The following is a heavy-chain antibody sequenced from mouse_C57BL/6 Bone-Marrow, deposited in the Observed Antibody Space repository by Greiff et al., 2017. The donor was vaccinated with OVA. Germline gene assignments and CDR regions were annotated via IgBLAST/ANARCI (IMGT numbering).Heavy chain of an antibody. J-gene: IGHJ2*01. CDR1: GYTFTDYY. Sequence: VQLQQSGAELVRPGASVKLSCKASGYTFTDYYINWVKQRPGQGLEWIARIYPGSGNTYYNEKFKGKATLTAEKSSSTAYMQLSSLTSEDSAVYFCARWGYYYGDYWGQGTTLTVSS. V-gene: IGHV1-76*01. CDR2: IYPGSGNT. D-gene: IGHD1-1*01. CDR3: ARWGYYYGDY.